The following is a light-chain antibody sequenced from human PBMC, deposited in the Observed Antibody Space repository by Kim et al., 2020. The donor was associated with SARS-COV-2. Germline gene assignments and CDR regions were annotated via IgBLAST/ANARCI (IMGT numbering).Light chain of an antibody. J-gene: IGKJ2*01. Sequence: DIQMTQSPSTLSAYVGDRVTITCRASQSISSWLAWYQQKPGKAPKLLIYKASSLESGVPSRFSGSGSGTEFTLTISSLQPDDFATYYCQQYSTHTFGQGTKLEI. CDR3: QQYSTHT. CDR1: QSISSW. V-gene: IGKV1-5*03. CDR2: KAS.